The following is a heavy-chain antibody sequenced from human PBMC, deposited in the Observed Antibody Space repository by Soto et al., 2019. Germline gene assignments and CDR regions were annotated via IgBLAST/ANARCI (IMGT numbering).Heavy chain of an antibody. Sequence: GGSLRLSCAASGFTFSSYAMSWVRQAPGKGLEWISAISGSGGSTYYADSVKGRFTISRDNSKNTLYLQMNSLRAEDTAVYYCAKDVVVVPAAIFDYWGQGTLVTVS. D-gene: IGHD2-2*02. J-gene: IGHJ4*02. V-gene: IGHV3-23*01. CDR1: GFTFSSYA. CDR2: ISGSGGST. CDR3: AKDVVVVPAAIFDY.